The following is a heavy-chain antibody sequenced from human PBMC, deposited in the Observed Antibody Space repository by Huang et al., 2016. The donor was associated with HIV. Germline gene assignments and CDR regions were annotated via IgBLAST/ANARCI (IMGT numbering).Heavy chain of an antibody. CDR1: GGSFSGYF. CDR2: INHAGVT. J-gene: IGHJ5*01. CDR3: AREIMISFGGPFDS. D-gene: IGHD3-16*01. V-gene: IGHV4-34*02. Sequence: QVQLEQWGAGLLKPSETLSITCAVYGGSFSGYFWIWFRQSPGKGLEWIGQINHAGVTDENPSLKSRATIAVDTSKNQFSLRWTSVTAADTAIYYCAREIMISFGGPFDSWGHGNLVTVSS.